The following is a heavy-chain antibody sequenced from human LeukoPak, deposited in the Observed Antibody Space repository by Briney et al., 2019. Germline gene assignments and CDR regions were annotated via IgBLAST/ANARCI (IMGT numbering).Heavy chain of an antibody. CDR2: IRYDGSNK. CDR3: ARDATMVPLYYYYYMDV. CDR1: GFTFSSYG. D-gene: IGHD3-10*01. V-gene: IGHV3-30*02. Sequence: GGSLRLSCAASGFTFSSYGMHWVRQAPGKGLEWVAFIRYDGSNKYYADSVKGRFTISRDNAKNSLYLQMNSLRAEDTAVYYCARDATMVPLYYYYYMDVWGKGTTVTVSS. J-gene: IGHJ6*03.